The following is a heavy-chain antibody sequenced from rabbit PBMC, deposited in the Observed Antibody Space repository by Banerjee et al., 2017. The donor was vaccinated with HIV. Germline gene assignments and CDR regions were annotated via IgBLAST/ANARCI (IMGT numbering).Heavy chain of an antibody. CDR2: INTSSGNT. D-gene: IGHD4-2*01. Sequence: QEQLEESGGGLVKPEGSLTLTCKASGFSFSNKYVMCWVRQAPGKGLEWIACINTSSGNTVYASWAKGRFTISKTSSTTVTLQMTSLTAADTATYFCARDDAGGTGDGYISFKLWGPGTLVTVS. J-gene: IGHJ4*01. CDR3: ARDDAGGTGDGYISFKL. CDR1: GFSFSNKYV. V-gene: IGHV1S45*01.